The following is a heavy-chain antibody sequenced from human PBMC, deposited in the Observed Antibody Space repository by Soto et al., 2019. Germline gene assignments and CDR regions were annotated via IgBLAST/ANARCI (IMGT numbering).Heavy chain of an antibody. J-gene: IGHJ6*02. CDR2: TRNKANSYTT. CDR1: GFTFSDHY. Sequence: EVQLVESGGGLVQPGGSLRLSCAASGFTFSDHYMDWVRQAPGKGLEWVGSTRNKANSYTTEYAPSVKGRFTISRDDSKNSLYLQMNSLKTEDTAVYYCARGGYCSSTSCYTDYYGMDVWGQGTTVTVSS. CDR3: ARGGYCSSTSCYTDYYGMDV. D-gene: IGHD2-2*02. V-gene: IGHV3-72*01.